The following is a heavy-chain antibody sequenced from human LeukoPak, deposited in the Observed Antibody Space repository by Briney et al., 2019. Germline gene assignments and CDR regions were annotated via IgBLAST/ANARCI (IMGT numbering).Heavy chain of an antibody. Sequence: SETLSPTCTVSGGSISSYYWSWIRQPPGKGLECIGYIYNSGSTNYNPSLKSRVSISVDTSKNQFSLKLSSVTAADTAVYYCARGTMMVGPWGQGTLVSVSS. CDR3: ARGTMMVGP. D-gene: IGHD3-22*01. CDR1: GGSISSYY. CDR2: IYNSGST. V-gene: IGHV4-59*08. J-gene: IGHJ5*02.